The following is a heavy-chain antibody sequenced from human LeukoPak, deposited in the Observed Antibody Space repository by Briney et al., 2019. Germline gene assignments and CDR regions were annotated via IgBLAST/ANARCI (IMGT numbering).Heavy chain of an antibody. CDR3: AKDGVTMVRGVISRSDY. Sequence: GGSLRLSCAASGFTFSSYAMNWVRQAPGKGLQWVSAISGSGGSTYYADSVKGRFTISRDNSKNTLYLQMNSLRAEDTAVYYCAKDGVTMVRGVISRSDYWGQGTLVTVSS. D-gene: IGHD3-10*01. V-gene: IGHV3-23*01. J-gene: IGHJ4*02. CDR2: ISGSGGST. CDR1: GFTFSSYA.